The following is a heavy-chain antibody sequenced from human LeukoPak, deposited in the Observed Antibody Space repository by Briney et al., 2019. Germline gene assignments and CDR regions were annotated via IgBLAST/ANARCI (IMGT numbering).Heavy chain of an antibody. J-gene: IGHJ4*02. D-gene: IGHD3-3*01. CDR3: ARRYDFWSGPIFDY. V-gene: IGHV4-34*01. Sequence: KPSETLSLTCAVYGGSFSGYYWSWIRQPPGKGLEWIGEINHSGSTNYNPSLKSRVTISVDTSKNQFSLKLSSVTAADTAVYYCARRYDFWSGPIFDYWGQGTLVTVSS. CDR1: GGSFSGYY. CDR2: INHSGST.